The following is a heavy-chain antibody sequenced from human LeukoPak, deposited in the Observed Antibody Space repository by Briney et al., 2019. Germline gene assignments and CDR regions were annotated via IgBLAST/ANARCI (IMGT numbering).Heavy chain of an antibody. CDR2: INPNSGGT. V-gene: IGHV1-2*02. CDR1: GYAFTGYY. J-gene: IGHJ4*02. Sequence: ASVKVSCKASGYAFTGYYMHWVRQAPGQGLEWMGWINPNSGGTNYAQKFQGRVTMTRDTSISTAYMELSRLRSDDTAVYYRARDIVGATRSRSMFDYWGQGTLVTVSS. CDR3: ARDIVGATRSRSMFDY. D-gene: IGHD1-26*01.